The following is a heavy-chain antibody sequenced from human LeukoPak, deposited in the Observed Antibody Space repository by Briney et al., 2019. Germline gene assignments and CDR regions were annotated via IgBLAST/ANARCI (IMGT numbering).Heavy chain of an antibody. CDR3: AKFKGHYYYDSSGYCDN. CDR1: GFTFRNYA. D-gene: IGHD3-22*01. V-gene: IGHV3-23*01. CDR2: ISAADGDNT. J-gene: IGHJ4*02. Sequence: GGSLRLSCAASGFTFRNYAMGWVRQAPGKGLEWVSVISAADGDNTYYADSVKGRFSISRDNSNYTLHLQMNSLGAEDTAVFYCAKFKGHYYYDSSGYCDNWGQGALVTVSS.